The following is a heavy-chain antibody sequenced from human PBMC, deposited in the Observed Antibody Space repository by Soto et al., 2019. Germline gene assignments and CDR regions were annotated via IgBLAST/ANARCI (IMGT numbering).Heavy chain of an antibody. CDR1: GFTFSSYA. CDR3: ARDSRTDSSGQEDWCDR. J-gene: IGHJ5*02. CDR2: ISYDGSNK. V-gene: IGHV3-30-3*01. D-gene: IGHD6-19*01. Sequence: QVQLVESGGGVVQPGRSLRLSCAASGFTFSSYAMHWVRQAPGKGLEWVAVISYDGSNKYYADSVKGRFTISRDNSKNTLYLQMNSMRAEDTAVYDCARDSRTDSSGQEDWCDRWGQGTLVTVSS.